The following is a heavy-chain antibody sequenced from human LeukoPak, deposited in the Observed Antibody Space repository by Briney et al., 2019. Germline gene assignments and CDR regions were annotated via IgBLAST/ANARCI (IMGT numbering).Heavy chain of an antibody. CDR3: ARVKGYSYGLE. CDR1: GFTFSNAW. CDR2: IKQDGSEK. V-gene: IGHV3-7*01. J-gene: IGHJ4*02. Sequence: GGSLRLSCAASGFTFSNAWMSWVRQAPGKGLEWVANIKQDGSEKYYVDSVKGRFTISRDNAKNSLYLQMNSLRAEDTAVYYCARVKGYSYGLEWGQGTLVTVSS. D-gene: IGHD5-18*01.